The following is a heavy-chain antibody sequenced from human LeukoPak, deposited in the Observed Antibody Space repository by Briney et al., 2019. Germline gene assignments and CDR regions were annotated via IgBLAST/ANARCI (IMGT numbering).Heavy chain of an antibody. V-gene: IGHV3-23*01. Sequence: PGGSLRLSCVVSGFTFSSYDMIWVRQAPGKGLEWVSVTSGSDGGTYYADSVKGRFTISRDDSKSTVYLQMNSLRAEDTAVYYCANDFDNWGQGTLVTVSS. CDR1: GFTFSSYD. CDR3: ANDFDN. CDR2: TSGSDGGT. J-gene: IGHJ4*02.